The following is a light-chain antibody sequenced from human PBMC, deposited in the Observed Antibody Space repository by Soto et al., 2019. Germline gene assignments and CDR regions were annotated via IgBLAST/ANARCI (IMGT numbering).Light chain of an antibody. CDR3: QQYNTWRQIT. V-gene: IGKV3-15*01. CDR2: GAS. Sequence: EIVMTQSPATLSVSPGERATLSCRASQSISSNVGWYQQRPGQAPRLLIYGASTRATGIPARFSGSGSGTGFTLTISSLDSEDSAVYYCQQYNTWRQITFGQGTRLEIK. J-gene: IGKJ5*01. CDR1: QSISSN.